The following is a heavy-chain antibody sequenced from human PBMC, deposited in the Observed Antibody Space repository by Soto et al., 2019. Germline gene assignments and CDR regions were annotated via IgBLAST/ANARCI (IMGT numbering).Heavy chain of an antibody. CDR3: ARESEDLTSNFYX. CDR2: ISSTTNYI. J-gene: IGHJ4*02. V-gene: IGHV3-21*06. Sequence: GGSLRLSCAASGFTFTRYSMNWVRQAPGKGLEWVSSISSTTNYIYYGDSMKGRFTISIDNANNSLYLEMNSLRAEDTAVYYCARESEDLTSNFYXWGQGTLVTVSX. CDR1: GFTFTRYS.